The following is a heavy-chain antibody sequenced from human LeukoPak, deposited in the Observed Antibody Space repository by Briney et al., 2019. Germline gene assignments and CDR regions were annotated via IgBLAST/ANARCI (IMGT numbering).Heavy chain of an antibody. CDR1: GGTFSSYA. J-gene: IGHJ2*01. Sequence: GASVNVSCKASGGTFSSYAISWVRQAPGQGLEWMGRIIPILGIAYYAQKFQGRVTITADKSTSTAYMELRSLRSDDTAVYYCARGGAGSFDLWGRGTLVTVSS. D-gene: IGHD3-10*01. CDR3: ARGGAGSFDL. V-gene: IGHV1-69*04. CDR2: IIPILGIA.